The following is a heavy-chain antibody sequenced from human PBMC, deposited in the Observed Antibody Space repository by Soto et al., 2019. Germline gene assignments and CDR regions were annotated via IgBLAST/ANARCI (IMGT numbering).Heavy chain of an antibody. D-gene: IGHD5-12*01. CDR1: GGSISSHY. J-gene: IGHJ6*02. V-gene: IGHV4-59*11. CDR3: ARGGESGYGYYYYGMDV. Sequence: PSETLSLTCTVSGGSISSHYWSWIRQPPGKGLEWIGYIYYSGSTNYNPSLKSRVTISVDTSKNQFSLKLSSVTAADTAVYYCARGGESGYGYYYYGMDVWGQGTTVTVSS. CDR2: IYYSGST.